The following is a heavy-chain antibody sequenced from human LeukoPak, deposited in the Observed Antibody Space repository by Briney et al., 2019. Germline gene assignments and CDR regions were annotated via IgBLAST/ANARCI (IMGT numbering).Heavy chain of an antibody. V-gene: IGHV4-31*03. CDR1: GGSISSGGYY. J-gene: IGHJ4*02. CDR2: IYHSGST. CDR3: AREVRVNYGDYRVDY. Sequence: TPSETLSLTCTVSGGSISSGGYYWSWIRQHPGKGLEWIGYIYHSGSTYYNPSLKSRVTISVDTSKNQFSLKLSSVTAADTAVYYCAREVRVNYGDYRVDYWGQGTLVTVSS. D-gene: IGHD4-17*01.